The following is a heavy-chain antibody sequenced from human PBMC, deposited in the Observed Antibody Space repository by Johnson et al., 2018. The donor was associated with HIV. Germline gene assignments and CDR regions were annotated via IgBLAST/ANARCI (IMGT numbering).Heavy chain of an antibody. CDR1: GLIFSRSW. J-gene: IGHJ3*02. D-gene: IGHD3-22*01. Sequence: VQLVESGGGLVQPGGSLRLSCAASGLIFSRSWMHWVRQAPGKGLVWVSRTNSDGSSTTYADSVKGRFTISRDKAKDTLHLQMNSLRAEDTAVYYCAKVYDSSGYYSYDAFDIWGQGTMVTVSS. V-gene: IGHV3-74*02. CDR3: AKVYDSSGYYSYDAFDI. CDR2: TNSDGSST.